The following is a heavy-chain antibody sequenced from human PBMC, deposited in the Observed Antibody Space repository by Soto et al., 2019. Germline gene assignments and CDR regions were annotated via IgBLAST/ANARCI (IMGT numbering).Heavy chain of an antibody. CDR1: GYSFTSYW. CDR2: IYPGDSDT. J-gene: IGHJ4*02. CDR3: ATLGVYGDYRTLFDY. V-gene: IGHV5-51*01. D-gene: IGHD4-17*01. Sequence: PGESLKISCKGSGYSFTSYWIGWVRQMPGKGLEWMGIIYPGDSDTRYSPSFQGQVTISADKSISTAYLQWSSLKASDTAMYYCATLGVYGDYRTLFDYCGQRTLVTVSS.